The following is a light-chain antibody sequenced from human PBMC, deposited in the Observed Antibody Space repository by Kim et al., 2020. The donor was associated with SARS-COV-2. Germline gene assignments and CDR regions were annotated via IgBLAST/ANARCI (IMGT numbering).Light chain of an antibody. V-gene: IGLV10-54*01. CDR2: RNN. Sequence: QAGPTQPPSVSKGLRQTATLTCTGNSNNVGNQGAAWLQQHQGHPPKLLSYRNNNRPSGISERLSASRSGNTASLTITGLQPEEEADYYCSAWDTSLSNWVFGGGTQLTVL. J-gene: IGLJ3*02. CDR3: SAWDTSLSNWV. CDR1: SNNVGNQG.